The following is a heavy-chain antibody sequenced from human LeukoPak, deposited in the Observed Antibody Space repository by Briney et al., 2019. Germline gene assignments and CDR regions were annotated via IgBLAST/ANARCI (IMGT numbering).Heavy chain of an antibody. J-gene: IGHJ4*02. Sequence: EASVKVSCKASGYTFTNYDITWVRQAPGQGLEWMGGIIPIFGTANYAQKFQGRVTITADESTSTAYMELSSLRSEDTAVYYCARGPHSAVAGFDYWGQGTLVTVSS. D-gene: IGHD6-19*01. CDR3: ARGPHSAVAGFDY. CDR2: IIPIFGTA. CDR1: GYTFTNYD. V-gene: IGHV1-69*13.